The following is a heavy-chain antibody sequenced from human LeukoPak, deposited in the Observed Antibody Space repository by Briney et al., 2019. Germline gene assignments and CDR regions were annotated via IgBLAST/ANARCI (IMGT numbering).Heavy chain of an antibody. CDR3: ARQWAEWLLLRGWVDP. CDR2: LYKSGST. D-gene: IGHD2-15*01. CDR1: GASISTSSHY. J-gene: IGHJ5*02. V-gene: IGHV4-39*01. Sequence: PSETLSLTCSVSGASISTSSHYWGWFRQPPGKGLEWIGSLYKSGSTYYNASLSGRATVSVDTSKNQFSLKLNYVTAADTAVYYCARQWAEWLLLRGWVDPWGQGILVTVSS.